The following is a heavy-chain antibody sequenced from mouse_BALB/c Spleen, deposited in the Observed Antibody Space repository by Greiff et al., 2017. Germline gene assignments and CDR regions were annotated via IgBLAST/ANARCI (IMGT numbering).Heavy chain of an antibody. J-gene: IGHJ3*01. CDR2: IYPGDGDT. V-gene: IGHV1-87*01. CDR3: ARRGDSSGPAWFAY. D-gene: IGHD3-2*01. CDR1: GYTFTSYW. Sequence: QVQLQQSGAELARPGASVKLSCKASGYTFTSYWMQWVKQRPGQGLEWIGAIYPGDGDTRYTQKFKGKATLTADKSSSTAYMQLSSLASEDSAVYYCARRGDSSGPAWFAYWGQGTLVTVSA.